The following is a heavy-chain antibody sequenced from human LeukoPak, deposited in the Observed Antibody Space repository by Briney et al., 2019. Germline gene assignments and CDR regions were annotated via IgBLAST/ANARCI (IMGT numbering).Heavy chain of an antibody. CDR2: ISSSSYI. J-gene: IGHJ4*02. CDR3: ARVQYYDFWSGYYSLRSFDY. D-gene: IGHD3-3*01. V-gene: IGHV3-21*01. Sequence: SGGSLRLSCAASGFTFSSYSMNWVRQAPGKGLEWVSSISSSSYIYYADSVKGRFTISRDNAKNSLYLQMNSLRAEDTAVYYCARVQYYDFWSGYYSLRSFDYWGQGTLVTVSS. CDR1: GFTFSSYS.